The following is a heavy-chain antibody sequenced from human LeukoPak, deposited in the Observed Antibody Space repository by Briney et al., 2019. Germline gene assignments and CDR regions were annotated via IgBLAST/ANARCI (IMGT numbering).Heavy chain of an antibody. CDR1: GFTVGTNH. Sequence: GGSLRLSCVASGFTVGTNHMNWVRQAPGRGLEWVSVIHNSGSTYYADSVKGRFTISRDNSKNTLYLQLNSLRVEDTAVYYCATSIVGFTYDEHFQHWGQGTLVTVSS. D-gene: IGHD1-26*01. V-gene: IGHV3-53*01. CDR3: ATSIVGFTYDEHFQH. J-gene: IGHJ1*01. CDR2: IHNSGST.